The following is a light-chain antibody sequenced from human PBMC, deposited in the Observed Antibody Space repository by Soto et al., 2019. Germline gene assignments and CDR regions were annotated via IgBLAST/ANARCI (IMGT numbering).Light chain of an antibody. J-gene: IGKJ3*01. Sequence: EIVLTQSPGTLSLSPGERATLSCRASQSVSSSYLAWYQQKPGQAPRLLIYGTSARATGIPDRFSGSGSGTDFNLTISRLEPEDFAVFYCQQYGRSPPFTFGPGTKVDI. CDR1: QSVSSSY. CDR3: QQYGRSPPFT. V-gene: IGKV3-20*01. CDR2: GTS.